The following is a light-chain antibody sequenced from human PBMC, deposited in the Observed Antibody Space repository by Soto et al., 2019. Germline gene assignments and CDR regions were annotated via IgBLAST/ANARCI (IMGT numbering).Light chain of an antibody. V-gene: IGKV1-5*03. CDR1: QSISSW. CDR3: QHYNSYST. J-gene: IGKJ2*01. Sequence: DIQMTQSPSTLSASVGDRVTITCRASQSISSWLARYQQKPGKAPKLLIYKASSLESGVPSRFSGSGSGTEFTLTISSLQPDDCATYYCQHYNSYSTFGQGTNLEIK. CDR2: KAS.